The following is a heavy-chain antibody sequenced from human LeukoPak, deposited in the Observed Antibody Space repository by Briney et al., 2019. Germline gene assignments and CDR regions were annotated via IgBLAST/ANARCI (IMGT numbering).Heavy chain of an antibody. J-gene: IGHJ3*02. V-gene: IGHV1-18*01. CDR1: GYTFTSSG. CDR3: ARIKYGVNAFDI. D-gene: IGHD3-10*01. CDR2: ISAYNGNT. Sequence: ASLTVSCKASGYTFTSSGFSWVRQAPGQGLEWMGWISAYNGNTNYAQKLQGRVTMTTDTSTSTAYMELRSLRSDDTAMYYCARIKYGVNAFDIWGQGTMVTVSS.